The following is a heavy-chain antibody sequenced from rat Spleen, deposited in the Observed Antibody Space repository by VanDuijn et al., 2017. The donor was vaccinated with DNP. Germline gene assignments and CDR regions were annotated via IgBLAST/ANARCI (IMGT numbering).Heavy chain of an antibody. CDR1: GFTFNNCW. CDR3: AIANGDY. D-gene: IGHD4-1*01. CDR2: ITSSGGST. Sequence: EVQLVESGGDLVQPGRSLKLSCVASGFTFNNCWMTWIRQVPGKGLEWVASITSSGGSTYYRDSVKGRFTISRDNAKSTLYLQMDSLRSEDTATYYCAIANGDYWGQGVMVTVSS. V-gene: IGHV5-31*01. J-gene: IGHJ2*01.